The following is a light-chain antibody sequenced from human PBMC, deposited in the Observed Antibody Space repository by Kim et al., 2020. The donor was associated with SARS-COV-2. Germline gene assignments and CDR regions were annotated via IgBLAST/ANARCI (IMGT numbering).Light chain of an antibody. J-gene: IGKJ4*01. Sequence: EIVMTQSPATLSVSPGERATLSSRASQSVSSNLAWYQQKPGQAPRLLIYGASTRATGIPARFSGCGSGTEFTLTISSLQSEDFAVYYCQQYNNWPPLTFGGGTKVDIK. CDR1: QSVSSN. CDR2: GAS. CDR3: QQYNNWPPLT. V-gene: IGKV3-15*01.